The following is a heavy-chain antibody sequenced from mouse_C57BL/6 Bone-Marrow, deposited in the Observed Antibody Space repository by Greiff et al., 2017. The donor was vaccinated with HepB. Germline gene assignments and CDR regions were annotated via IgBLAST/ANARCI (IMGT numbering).Heavy chain of an antibody. CDR3: TRRGGWLLPYAMDY. D-gene: IGHD2-3*01. CDR1: GFTFSDAW. CDR2: IRNKANNHAT. J-gene: IGHJ4*01. V-gene: IGHV6-6*01. Sequence: EVKVEESGGGLVQPGGSMKLSCAASGFTFSDAWMDWVRQSPEKGLEWVAEIRNKANNHATYYAESVKGRFTISRDDSKSSVYLQMNSLRAEDTGIYYCTRRGGWLLPYAMDYWGQGTSVTVSS.